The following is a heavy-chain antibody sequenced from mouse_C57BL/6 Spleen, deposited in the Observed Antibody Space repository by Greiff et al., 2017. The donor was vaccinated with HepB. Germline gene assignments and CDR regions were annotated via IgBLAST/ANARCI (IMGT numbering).Heavy chain of an antibody. CDR2: ISDGGSYT. CDR3: ARDGDWYFDV. Sequence: EVKLMESGGGLVKPGGSLKLSCAASGFTFSSYAMSWVRQTPKKRLEWVATISDGGSYTYYPDNVKGRFTISRDNAKNNLYLQMSHLKSEDTAMYYCARDGDWYFDVWGTGTTVTVSS. V-gene: IGHV5-4*01. CDR1: GFTFSSYA. J-gene: IGHJ1*03.